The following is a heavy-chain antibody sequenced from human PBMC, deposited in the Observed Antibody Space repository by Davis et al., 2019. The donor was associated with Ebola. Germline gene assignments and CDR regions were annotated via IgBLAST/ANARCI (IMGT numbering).Heavy chain of an antibody. CDR2: MNPNSGNT. CDR1: GYTFTSYG. J-gene: IGHJ4*02. V-gene: IGHV1-8*02. CDR3: ARGYADYHKEFDY. D-gene: IGHD4-17*01. Sequence: ASVKVSCKASGYTFTSYGISWVRQATGQGLEWMGWMNPNSGNTGYAQKFQGRVTMTRDTSITTAYMELTSLTSEDTAVYYCARGYADYHKEFDYWGQGALVTVSS.